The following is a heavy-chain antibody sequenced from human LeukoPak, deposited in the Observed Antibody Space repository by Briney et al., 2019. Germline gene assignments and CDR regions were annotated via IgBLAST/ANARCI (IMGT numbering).Heavy chain of an antibody. V-gene: IGHV1-69*13. D-gene: IGHD2-15*01. CDR1: GYTFTDYY. J-gene: IGHJ4*02. Sequence: GASVKVSCKASGYTFTDYYMHWVRQAPGQGLEWMGGVIPIFGTVNYAQKFQDRVTITADESTSTAYMELSSLRSEDTAVYYCARALLGYCSGGSCYSDDWGQGTLVTVSS. CDR3: ARALLGYCSGGSCYSDD. CDR2: VIPIFGTV.